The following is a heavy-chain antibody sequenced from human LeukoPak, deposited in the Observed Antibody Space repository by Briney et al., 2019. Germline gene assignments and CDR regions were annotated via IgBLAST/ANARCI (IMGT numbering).Heavy chain of an antibody. J-gene: IGHJ4*02. Sequence: ASVKVSCKASGYTFTGYYIHWVRQAPGQGLEWMGWINPNSGGTNSAQNFQDRVTMTRDTSISTAYMELSRLRSDDTAVYYCASGHGTSYNYDTSGYYSDYWGQGTLVTVSS. CDR1: GYTFTGYY. CDR3: ASGHGTSYNYDTSGYYSDY. V-gene: IGHV1-2*02. CDR2: INPNSGGT. D-gene: IGHD3-22*01.